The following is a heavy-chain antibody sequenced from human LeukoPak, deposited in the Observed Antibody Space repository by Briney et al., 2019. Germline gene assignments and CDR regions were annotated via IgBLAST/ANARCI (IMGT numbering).Heavy chain of an antibody. CDR3: ARYCGGGNCYSGLDS. CDR1: GFTVSSNY. V-gene: IGHV3-66*02. CDR2: CGDT. Sequence: GGSLRLSCAASGFTVSSNYMSWVRQAPGKGLEWVSVCGDTYYADSVKGRFTISRDNSKNTLYLQMNSLRAEDTAVYYCARYCGGGNCYSGLDSWGQGTLVTVSS. J-gene: IGHJ4*02. D-gene: IGHD2-15*01.